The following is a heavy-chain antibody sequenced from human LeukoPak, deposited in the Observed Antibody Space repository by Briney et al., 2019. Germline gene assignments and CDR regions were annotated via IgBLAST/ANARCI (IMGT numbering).Heavy chain of an antibody. CDR1: GYTFTSYG. D-gene: IGHD2-2*03. CDR2: ISAYNGNT. V-gene: IGHV1-18*01. Sequence: ASVKVSCKASGYTFTSYGISWVRQAPGQGLEWMGWISAYNGNTNYAQKLQGRVTMTTDTSTSTAYMELRSLRSDDTAVYYCARDLRGYCSSTSCVSPYWGQGTLVTVSS. CDR3: ARDLRGYCSSTSCVSPY. J-gene: IGHJ4*02.